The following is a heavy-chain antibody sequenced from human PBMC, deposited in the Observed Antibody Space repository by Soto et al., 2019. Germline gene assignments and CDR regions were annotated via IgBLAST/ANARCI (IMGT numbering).Heavy chain of an antibody. CDR3: TKLQTPYCISTTCYGAIDM. J-gene: IGHJ3*02. CDR1: GFTFSRYG. V-gene: IGHV3-30*18. D-gene: IGHD2-2*01. CDR2: ISYDVNIK. Sequence: GGSLRLACAPSGFTFSRYGMHWVRQAPGKGLEWVAVISYDVNIKYYEDSVKGRFTISRDNSKNTLYLQMNRLGGEDTAVYYSTKLQTPYCISTTCYGAIDMWGQGTMVTVSS.